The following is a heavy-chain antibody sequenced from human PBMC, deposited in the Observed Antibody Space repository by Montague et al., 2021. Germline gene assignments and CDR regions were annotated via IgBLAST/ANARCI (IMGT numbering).Heavy chain of an antibody. J-gene: IGHJ4*02. Sequence: TLSLTCNVSGGAISSEGYYWSWIRQHPGKGLEWIGYIYSSGSTYYSPSLESRITISVDTSQNQFSLRLTSVTAADTDVYFCASGNDYSGNCFDYWGQGTLVTVSS. CDR3: ASGNDYSGNCFDY. D-gene: IGHD4-23*01. CDR2: IYSSGST. CDR1: GGAISSEGYY. V-gene: IGHV4-31*03.